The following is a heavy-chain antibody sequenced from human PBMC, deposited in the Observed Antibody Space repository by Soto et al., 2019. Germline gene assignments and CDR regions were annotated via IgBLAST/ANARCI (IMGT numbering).Heavy chain of an antibody. V-gene: IGHV1-2*02. CDR2: IGPESGAT. Sequence: ASVKVSCKASGYTFTSYYMHWGRQAPEQGPEWMGEIGPESGATRYAKKFQGKVTMTRDASITTVYMELKNLSPDDTAVYYCGRGRSGQIVVFYWGQRTPVTVS. CDR3: GRGRSGQIVVFY. CDR1: GYTFTSYY. D-gene: IGHD1-26*01. J-gene: IGHJ4*02.